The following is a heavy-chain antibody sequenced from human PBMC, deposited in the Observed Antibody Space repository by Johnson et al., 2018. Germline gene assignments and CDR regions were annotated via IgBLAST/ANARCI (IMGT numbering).Heavy chain of an antibody. CDR2: LYHTGTT. Sequence: QVQLQESGPGLVRXSETLSLXCTVSGDSVTTNTHYWGWIRQSPGKGLEWIVTLYHTGTTFYNPSLKSRVTASVDTSKNQFSLRLSSMTAADTAVYYCARRSGMHKYFYGVDVWGQGSTVTVSS. CDR1: GDSVTTNTHY. V-gene: IGHV4-39*01. J-gene: IGHJ6*02. CDR3: ARRSGMHKYFYGVDV.